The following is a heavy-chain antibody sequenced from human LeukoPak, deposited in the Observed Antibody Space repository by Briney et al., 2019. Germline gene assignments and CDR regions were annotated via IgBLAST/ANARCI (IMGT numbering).Heavy chain of an antibody. CDR3: AKDWTIAVAALLGYFDY. V-gene: IGHV3-23*01. J-gene: IGHJ4*02. D-gene: IGHD6-19*01. CDR1: GFTFSSYA. CDR2: ISGSGGST. Sequence: LPGGSLRLSCAASGFTFSSYAMSWVRQALGKGLEWVSAISGSGGSTYYADSVKGRFTISRDNSKNTLYLQMNSLRAEDTAVYYCAKDWTIAVAALLGYFDYWGQGTLVTVSS.